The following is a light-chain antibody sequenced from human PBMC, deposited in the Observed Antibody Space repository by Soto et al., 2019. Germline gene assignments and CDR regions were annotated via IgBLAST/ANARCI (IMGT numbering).Light chain of an antibody. V-gene: IGKV3D-15*01. CDR3: QQYAYWPET. Sequence: EVMLTQFPDTVSVTPGETVTLSCGASQSVRTNLAWYPQRPGQAPRLLIHYSSTRASDIPARFSGSVSGTNFTLAISILQSEDFAVYYCQQYAYWPETFGQGTKVEIK. CDR1: QSVRTN. CDR2: YSS. J-gene: IGKJ1*01.